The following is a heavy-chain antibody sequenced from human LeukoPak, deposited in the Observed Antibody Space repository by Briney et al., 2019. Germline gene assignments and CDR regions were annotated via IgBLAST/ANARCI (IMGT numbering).Heavy chain of an antibody. J-gene: IGHJ3*02. CDR1: GGSISSYY. CDR2: IYYSGST. V-gene: IGHV4-59*08. D-gene: IGHD3-22*01. Sequence: SETLSLTCTVSGGSISSYYWGWIRQPPGKGLEWIGYIYYSGSTNYNPSLKSRVTISVDTSKNQFSLKLSSVTAADTAVYYCARQKKTRDSSGYYLEDAFDIWGQGTMVTVSS. CDR3: ARQKKTRDSSGYYLEDAFDI.